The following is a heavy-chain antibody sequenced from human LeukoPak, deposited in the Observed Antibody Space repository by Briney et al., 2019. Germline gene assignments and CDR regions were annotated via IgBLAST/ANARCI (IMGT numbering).Heavy chain of an antibody. CDR3: ARAKDYDILTGREVDGMDV. D-gene: IGHD3-9*01. J-gene: IGHJ6*04. CDR1: CGAFSSDA. CDR2: VIPIFGTA. Sequence: SVQVSSNASCGAFSSDAISWVRHAPGQGLGWMGGVIPIFGTANYAQKFQGRVTITADKSTSTAYMELSSLSSEETAVYYCARAKDYDILTGREVDGMDVWGKGTTVSVSS. V-gene: IGHV1-69*06.